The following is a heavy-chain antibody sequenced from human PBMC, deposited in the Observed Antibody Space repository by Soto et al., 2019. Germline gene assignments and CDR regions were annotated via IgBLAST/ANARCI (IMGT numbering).Heavy chain of an antibody. CDR1: GFTFSSYS. CDR2: ISSSSSTI. J-gene: IGHJ4*02. V-gene: IGHV3-48*01. D-gene: IGHD5-18*01. Sequence: EVPLVESGGGLVQPGGSLRLSCAASGFTFSSYSMNWVRQAPGKGLEWVSYISSSSSTIYYADSVKGRFTISRDNATTALYLQMNSLRAEDTAVYYCARDSGYSYGPLDYWGQGTLVNVSS. CDR3: ARDSGYSYGPLDY.